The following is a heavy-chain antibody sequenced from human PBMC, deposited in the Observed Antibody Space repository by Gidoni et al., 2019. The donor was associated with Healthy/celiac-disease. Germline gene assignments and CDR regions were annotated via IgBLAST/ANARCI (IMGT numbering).Heavy chain of an antibody. CDR2: IIPIFGTA. J-gene: IGHJ4*02. CDR1: GGTFSSYA. CDR3: ARRGYSYGPPTYYFDY. Sequence: QVQLVQSGAEVKKPGSSVKVSCKASGGTFSSYAISWVRQAPGQGLEWMGGIIPIFGTANYAQKFQGRVTITADESTSTAYMELSSLRSEYTAVYYCARRGYSYGPPTYYFDYWGQGTLVTVSS. D-gene: IGHD5-18*01. V-gene: IGHV1-69*01.